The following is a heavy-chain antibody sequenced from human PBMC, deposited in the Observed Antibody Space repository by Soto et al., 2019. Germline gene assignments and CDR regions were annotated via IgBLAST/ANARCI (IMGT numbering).Heavy chain of an antibody. V-gene: IGHV3-30*18. CDR2: ISYLGSNK. CDR3: AKEWAEMAASGGMDV. CDR1: GFTFSNYA. J-gene: IGHJ6*02. Sequence: QVQLVESGGGVVQPGSSLRLSCAASGFTFSNYAMHWVRQAPGKGLEWVAVISYLGSNKYYGDSVKGRFTISRDNSKNALYLQMSSLTAEDTAVYFCAKEWAEMAASGGMDVWGQGTTVIVSS. D-gene: IGHD6-19*01.